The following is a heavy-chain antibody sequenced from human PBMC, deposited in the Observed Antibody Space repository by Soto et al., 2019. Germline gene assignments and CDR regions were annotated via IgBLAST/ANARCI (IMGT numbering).Heavy chain of an antibody. CDR1: GGTFSSYA. Sequence: PSVKVSCKASGGTFSSYAISWVRQAPGQGLEWMGGIIPIFGTANYAQKFQGRVTITADESTSTAYMELSSLRSEDTAVYYCASSIPGYSSNFEYWGQGTLVTVSS. CDR2: IIPIFGTA. D-gene: IGHD5-18*01. CDR3: ASSIPGYSSNFEY. J-gene: IGHJ4*02. V-gene: IGHV1-69*13.